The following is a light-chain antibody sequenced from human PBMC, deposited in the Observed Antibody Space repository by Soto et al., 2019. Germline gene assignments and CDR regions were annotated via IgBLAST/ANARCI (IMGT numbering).Light chain of an antibody. Sequence: QSALTQPPSASGSPGQSVTIPCTGTSSDVGGYNYVSWYQQHPGKAPKLMIYEVSKRPSGVPDRFSGSKSGNTASLTLSGLQAEDESDYYCSSYAGSNIDVFGTGTKLTVL. CDR2: EVS. CDR3: SSYAGSNIDV. V-gene: IGLV2-8*01. J-gene: IGLJ1*01. CDR1: SSDVGGYNY.